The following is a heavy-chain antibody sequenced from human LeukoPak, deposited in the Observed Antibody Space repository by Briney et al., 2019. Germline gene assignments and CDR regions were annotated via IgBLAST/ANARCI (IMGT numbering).Heavy chain of an antibody. D-gene: IGHD3-16*01. CDR3: ARNASTGYFDY. Sequence: SETLSLTCAVSGYSISSGYYWGWIRQPPGKGLEWIGSIYNTGSTYYNPSLKSRVTISVDTSKNQFSLKLSSVTAADTAVYYCARNASTGYFDYWGQGTLVTVSS. CDR1: GYSISSGYY. CDR2: IYNTGST. V-gene: IGHV4-38-2*01. J-gene: IGHJ4*02.